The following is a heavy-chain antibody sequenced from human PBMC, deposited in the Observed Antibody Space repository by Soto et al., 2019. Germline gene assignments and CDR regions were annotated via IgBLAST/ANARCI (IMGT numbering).Heavy chain of an antibody. D-gene: IGHD2-15*01. CDR3: ARDGVDGCSKALYYYYGMDV. CDR1: GYTFTSYG. J-gene: IGHJ6*02. CDR2: ISAYNGNT. Sequence: ASVKVSCKASGYTFTSYGISWVRQAPGQGLEWMGWISAYNGNTNYAQELQGRVTMTTDTSTSTAYMPLRSLRSDETAVYYCARDGVDGCSKALYYYYGMDVWGQGTTVTVSS. V-gene: IGHV1-18*04.